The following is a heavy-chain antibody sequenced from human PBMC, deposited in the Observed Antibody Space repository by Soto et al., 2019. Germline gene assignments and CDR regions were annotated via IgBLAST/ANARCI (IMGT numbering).Heavy chain of an antibody. CDR2: ISSSSSYI. V-gene: IGHV3-21*01. CDR3: ARAYCSGGSCYSCDY. Sequence: GGSLRLSCAASGFTFSSYSMNWVRQAPGKGLEWVSSISSSSSYIYYADSVKGRFTISRDNAKNSLYLQMNSLRAEDTAVYYCARAYCSGGSCYSCDYWGQGTLVTVSS. J-gene: IGHJ4*02. D-gene: IGHD2-15*01. CDR1: GFTFSSYS.